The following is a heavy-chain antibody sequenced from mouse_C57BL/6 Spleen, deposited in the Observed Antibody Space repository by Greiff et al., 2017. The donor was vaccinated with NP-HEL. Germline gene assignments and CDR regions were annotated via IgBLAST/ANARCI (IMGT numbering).Heavy chain of an antibody. CDR2: ISSGSSTI. CDR3: ARPAGTWYYAMDY. Sequence: EVKLVESGGGLVKPGGSLKLSCAASGFTFSDYGMHWVRQAPEKGLEWVAYISSGSSTIYYADTVKGRFTISRDNAKNTLFLQMTSLRSEDTAMYYCARPAGTWYYAMDYWGQGTSVTVSS. V-gene: IGHV5-17*01. D-gene: IGHD4-1*01. CDR1: GFTFSDYG. J-gene: IGHJ4*01.